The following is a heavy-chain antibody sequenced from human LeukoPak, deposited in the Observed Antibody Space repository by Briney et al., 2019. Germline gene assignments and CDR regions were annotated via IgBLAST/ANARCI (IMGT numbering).Heavy chain of an antibody. D-gene: IGHD6-13*01. CDR3: AAAAGYRFDI. V-gene: IGHV3-11*03. Sequence: GGSLRLSCGASGFIFSDHYMNWVRKAPGKGLEWVSYISDIGSKTNYADSVKGRFTISRDNAKNSLYLQMNSLRAEDTAVYYCAAAAGYRFDIWGQGTMVTVSS. CDR1: GFIFSDHY. CDR2: ISDIGSKT. J-gene: IGHJ3*02.